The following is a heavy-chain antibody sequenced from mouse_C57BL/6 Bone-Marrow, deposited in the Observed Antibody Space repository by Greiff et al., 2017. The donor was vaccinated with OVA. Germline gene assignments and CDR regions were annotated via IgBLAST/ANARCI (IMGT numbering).Heavy chain of an antibody. CDR3: AREGYYKEEWFAY. D-gene: IGHD2-12*01. V-gene: IGHV1-59*01. CDR2: IDPSDSYT. J-gene: IGHJ3*01. Sequence: QVQLQQPGAELVRHGTSVKLSCKASGYTFTSYWMHWVKQRPGQGLEWIGVIDPSDSYTNYNQKFKGKATLTVDTSSSTAYMQLSSLTSEDSAVYYCAREGYYKEEWFAYWGQGTLVTVSA. CDR1: GYTFTSYW.